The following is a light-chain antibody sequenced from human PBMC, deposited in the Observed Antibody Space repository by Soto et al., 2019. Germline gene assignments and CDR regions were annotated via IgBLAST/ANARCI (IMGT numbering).Light chain of an antibody. CDR2: GNS. CDR3: QSYDRSLRGVV. Sequence: QSVLTQPPSVSGAPGQRVTISCTGSSSNIGAGYDVHWYQQLPGTAPKLLIYGNSNRPSGVPDRFSGSKSGTSASLAITGLHAEDEADYYCQSYDRSLRGVVFGGGTKLTVL. V-gene: IGLV1-40*01. J-gene: IGLJ2*01. CDR1: SSNIGAGYD.